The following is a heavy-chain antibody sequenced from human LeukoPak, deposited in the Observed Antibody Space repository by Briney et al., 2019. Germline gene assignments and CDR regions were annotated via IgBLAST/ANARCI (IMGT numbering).Heavy chain of an antibody. CDR1: GFTFSNFA. CDR2: ISSNGGAT. CDR3: VKDSGYSSSWYFDY. D-gene: IGHD6-13*01. J-gene: IGHJ4*02. V-gene: IGHV3-64D*06. Sequence: GGSLRLSCSASGFTFSNFAMHWVRQAPGKGLEYVSTISSNGGATSYADSVKGRFTISRDNSKNTLYLQMSSLRPEDTAVYYCVKDSGYSSSWYFDYWGQGTLVPVSS.